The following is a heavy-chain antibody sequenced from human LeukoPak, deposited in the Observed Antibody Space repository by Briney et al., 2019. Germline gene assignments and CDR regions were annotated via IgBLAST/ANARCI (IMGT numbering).Heavy chain of an antibody. J-gene: IGHJ4*02. Sequence: PSETLSLTCTVSGGSISSYYWSWIRQPAGKGLEWIGRIYTSGSTNYNPSLKSRVTISVDKSKNQFSLKLSSVTAADTAVYYCARGRFDIVSGYYADYWGQGTLVTVSS. CDR1: GGSISSYY. CDR2: IYTSGST. D-gene: IGHD3-9*01. CDR3: ARGRFDIVSGYYADY. V-gene: IGHV4-4*07.